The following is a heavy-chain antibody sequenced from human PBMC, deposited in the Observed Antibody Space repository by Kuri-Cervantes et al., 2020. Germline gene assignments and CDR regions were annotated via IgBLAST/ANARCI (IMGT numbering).Heavy chain of an antibody. D-gene: IGHD1-1*01. CDR1: GFAFSDSA. Sequence: GESLKISCAASGFAFSDSAMSWVRQAPGKGLEWVSTITSSGTSTYHADSVKGRFTMSRDNSKNSLSLQVNSLTVEDTAVYYCAKSTGSWWGGYFDYWGQGILVTVSS. V-gene: IGHV3-23*01. J-gene: IGHJ4*02. CDR2: ITSSGTST. CDR3: AKSTGSWWGGYFDY.